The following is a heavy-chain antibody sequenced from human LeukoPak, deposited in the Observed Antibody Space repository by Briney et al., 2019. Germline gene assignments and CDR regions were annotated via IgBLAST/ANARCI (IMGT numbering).Heavy chain of an antibody. CDR1: GFTFSSYG. J-gene: IGHJ3*02. D-gene: IGHD4-17*01. CDR2: ISYDGSNK. CDR3: ARDGGNDYGDYATINAFDI. Sequence: GGSLRLSCAASGFTFSSYGMHWVRQAPGKGLEWVAVISYDGSNKYYADSVKGRFTISRDNSKNTLYLQMNSLRAEDTAVYYCARDGGNDYGDYATINAFDIWGQGTMVTVSS. V-gene: IGHV3-30*03.